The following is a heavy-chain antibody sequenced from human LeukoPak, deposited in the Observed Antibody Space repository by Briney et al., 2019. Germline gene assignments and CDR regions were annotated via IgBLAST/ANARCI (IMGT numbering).Heavy chain of an antibody. D-gene: IGHD4-17*01. CDR1: GFTFSSYW. J-gene: IGHJ6*02. CDR3: AKPDDYGDYVLYYGMDV. CDR2: ISGSGGST. V-gene: IGHV3-23*01. Sequence: GGSLRLSCAASGFTFSSYWMSWVRQAPGKGLEWVSAISGSGGSTYYADSVKGRFTISRDNSKNTLYLQMNSLRAEDTAVYYCAKPDDYGDYVLYYGMDVWGQGTTVTVSS.